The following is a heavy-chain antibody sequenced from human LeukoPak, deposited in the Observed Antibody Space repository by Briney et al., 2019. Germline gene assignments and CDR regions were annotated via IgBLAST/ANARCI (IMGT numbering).Heavy chain of an antibody. V-gene: IGHV4-59*08. CDR3: ARLSSAFDI. D-gene: IGHD2/OR15-2a*01. CDR2: IYYSGST. Sequence: PSETLSLTCTVSGGSITSSYWSWIRQPPGKGPEWIGYIYYSGSTNYNPSLKSRVTISLDTSKNQFSLKLSSLTAADTAVYYCARLSSAFDIWGQGTMVTVSS. CDR1: GGSITSSY. J-gene: IGHJ3*02.